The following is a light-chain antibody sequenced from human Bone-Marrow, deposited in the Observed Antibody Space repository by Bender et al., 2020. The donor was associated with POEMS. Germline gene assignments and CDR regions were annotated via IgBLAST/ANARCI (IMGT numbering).Light chain of an antibody. V-gene: IGLV1-44*01. Sequence: QSVLTQPPSASGTPGQRVTISCSGGSSNIGAHAVNWYQHLPGSAPKLLIYSSHRRPSEVPDRFSGSRYGTSASLAIRGLQSEDEADYYCAVWNDSLNGWVFGGGTKLTVL. CDR1: SSNIGAHA. J-gene: IGLJ3*02. CDR3: AVWNDSLNGWV. CDR2: SSH.